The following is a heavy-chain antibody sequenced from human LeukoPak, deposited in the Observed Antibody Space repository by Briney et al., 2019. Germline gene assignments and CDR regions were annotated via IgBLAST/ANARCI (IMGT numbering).Heavy chain of an antibody. CDR2: ISGSGGST. CDR1: GFTFSSYA. CDR3: AKADRDIVVVPDYYMDV. Sequence: GGSLRLSCAASGFTFSSYAMSWVRQAPGKGLEWVSAISGSGGSTYYADFAKGRFTISRDNSKNTLYLKKNSLRAEDTAVYYCAKADRDIVVVPDYYMDVWGKGTTVTVSS. V-gene: IGHV3-23*01. J-gene: IGHJ6*03. D-gene: IGHD2-2*01.